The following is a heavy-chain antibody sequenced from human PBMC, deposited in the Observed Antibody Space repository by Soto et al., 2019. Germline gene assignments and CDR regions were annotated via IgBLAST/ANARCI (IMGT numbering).Heavy chain of an antibody. J-gene: IGHJ4*02. Sequence: ASVNVSCKASGYTFTSYGISWVRQAPGQGLEWMGWISAYNGNTNYAQKLQGRVTMTTDTSTSTAYMELRSLRSDDTAVYYCARVPALGVPNTHFEYWGQGTLVIVST. CDR1: GYTFTSYG. CDR2: ISAYNGNT. V-gene: IGHV1-18*01. CDR3: ARVPALGVPNTHFEY. D-gene: IGHD3-16*01.